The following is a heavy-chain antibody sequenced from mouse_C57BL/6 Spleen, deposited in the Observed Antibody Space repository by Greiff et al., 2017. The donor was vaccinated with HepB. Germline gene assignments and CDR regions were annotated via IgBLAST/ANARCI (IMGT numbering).Heavy chain of an antibody. Sequence: LQQSGGGLVQPGGSLKLSCAASGFTFSDYYMYWVRQTPEKRLEWVPYISNGGGSTYYPDTVKGRFTISRDNAKNTLYLQMSRLKSEDTAMYYCARPDGYPAWFAYWGQGTLVTVSA. D-gene: IGHD2-3*01. V-gene: IGHV5-12*01. CDR2: ISNGGGST. CDR3: ARPDGYPAWFAY. J-gene: IGHJ3*01. CDR1: GFTFSDYY.